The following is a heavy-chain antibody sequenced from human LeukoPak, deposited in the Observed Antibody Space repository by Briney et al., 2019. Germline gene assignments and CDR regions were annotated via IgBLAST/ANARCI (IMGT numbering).Heavy chain of an antibody. CDR1: GFTFSSYA. CDR2: ISYDGSNK. Sequence: PGGSLRLSCEASGFTFSSYAMHWVRQAPGKGLEWVAVISYDGSNKYYADSVKGRFTISRDNSKNTLYLQMNSLRAEDTAVYYCAREDIVVVPAAHYGAWGQGTLVTASS. J-gene: IGHJ5*02. V-gene: IGHV3-30-3*01. CDR3: AREDIVVVPAAHYGA. D-gene: IGHD2-2*01.